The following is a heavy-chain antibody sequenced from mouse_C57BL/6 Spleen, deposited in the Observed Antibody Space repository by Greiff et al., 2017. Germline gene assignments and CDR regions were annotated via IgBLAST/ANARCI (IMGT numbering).Heavy chain of an antibody. CDR1: GYTFTDYE. D-gene: IGHD2-4*01. CDR2: IDPETGGT. J-gene: IGHJ1*03. Sequence: VQLQQSGAELVRPGASVTLSCKASGYTFTDYEMHWVKQTPVHGLEWIGAIDPETGGTAYNQKFKGKAILTADKSSSTAYMELRSLTSEDSAVYYCTRGDYDGKGYFDVWGTGTTVTVSS. V-gene: IGHV1-15*01. CDR3: TRGDYDGKGYFDV.